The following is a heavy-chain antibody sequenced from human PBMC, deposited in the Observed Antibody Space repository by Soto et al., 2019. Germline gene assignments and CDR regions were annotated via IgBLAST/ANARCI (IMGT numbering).Heavy chain of an antibody. CDR1: GFTFSSYA. CDR2: ISGSGGST. J-gene: IGHJ6*03. CDR3: WSLYCSSTSCPYYYMDV. V-gene: IGHV3-23*01. Sequence: EVQLLESGGGLVQPGGSLRLSCAASGFTFSSYAMSWVRQAPGKGLEWVSAISGSGGSTYYADSVKGRFTISRDNSKNTLYLQMNSLRAEDTAVYYCWSLYCSSTSCPYYYMDVWGKGTTVTVSS. D-gene: IGHD2-2*01.